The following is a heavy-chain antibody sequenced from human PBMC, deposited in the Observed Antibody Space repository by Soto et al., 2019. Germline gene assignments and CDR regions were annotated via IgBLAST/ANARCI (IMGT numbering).Heavy chain of an antibody. CDR3: ARKPHSSSSLGHLDY. CDR2: IYWDDDK. V-gene: IGHV2-5*02. Sequence: QITLKESGPTLVKPTQTLTLTCTFSGFSLTTSGVGVGWIRQPPGRALEWLALIYWDDDKRYSPSLKSRLTITQDTSKNQGVLTMPNMDPLDTATYYRARKPHSSSSLGHLDYWCQGTLVTVSS. D-gene: IGHD6-6*01. CDR1: GFSLTTSGVG. J-gene: IGHJ4*02.